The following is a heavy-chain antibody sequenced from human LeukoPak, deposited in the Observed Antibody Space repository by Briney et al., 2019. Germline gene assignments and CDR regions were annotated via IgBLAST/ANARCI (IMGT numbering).Heavy chain of an antibody. V-gene: IGHV7-4-1*02. CDR3: ARVCCGEFSMYYYYMDV. CDR2: INTNTGNP. J-gene: IGHJ6*03. D-gene: IGHD3-10*01. Sequence: ASVKVSCKASGYTFTSYAMNWVRQAPGQGLEWMGWINTNTGNPTYAQGFTGRFVFSLDTSVSTAYLQISSLKAEDTAVYYCARVCCGEFSMYYYYMDVWGKGTAVTVSS. CDR1: GYTFTSYA.